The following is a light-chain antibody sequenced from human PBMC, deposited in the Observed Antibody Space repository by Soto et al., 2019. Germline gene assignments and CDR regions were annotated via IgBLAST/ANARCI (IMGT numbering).Light chain of an antibody. CDR3: HQYGSSQT. V-gene: IGKV3-20*01. Sequence: EIVLTQSPGTLSLSPGERATLSCRASQSVTSNSLAWYQQKPGQAPRLLIYGASSRATGIADRFSGSGFGTDFTLTISRLEPEDFAVYYCHQYGSSQTFGQGTKVDIK. CDR2: GAS. CDR1: QSVTSNS. J-gene: IGKJ1*01.